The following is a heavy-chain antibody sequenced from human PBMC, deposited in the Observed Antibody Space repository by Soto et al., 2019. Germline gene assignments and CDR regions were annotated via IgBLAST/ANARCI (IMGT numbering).Heavy chain of an antibody. CDR2: TYYRSKWYN. Sequence: PSQTLSLTCAISGDSVSSNSAAWNWIRQSPSRGLEWLGRTYYRSKWYNDYAVSVKSRITINPDTSKNQFSLQLNSVTPEDTAVYYCARGASYYYDSSGYRSPYFDYWGQGTLVTVSS. V-gene: IGHV6-1*01. CDR1: GDSVSSNSAA. CDR3: ARGASYYYDSSGYRSPYFDY. J-gene: IGHJ4*02. D-gene: IGHD3-22*01.